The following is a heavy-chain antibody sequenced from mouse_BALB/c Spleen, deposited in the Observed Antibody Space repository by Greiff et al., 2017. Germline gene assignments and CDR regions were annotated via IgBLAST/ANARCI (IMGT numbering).Heavy chain of an antibody. D-gene: IGHD1-2*01. CDR3: ARNGEITTATYAMDY. CDR2: IWGGGST. Sequence: VQGVESGPGLVAPSQSLSITCTVSGFSLSRYSVHWVRQPPGKGLEWLGMIWGGGSTDYNSALKSRLSISKDNSKSQVFLKMNSLQTDDTAMYYCARNGEITTATYAMDYWGQGTSVTVSS. V-gene: IGHV2-6-4*01. CDR1: GFSLSRYS. J-gene: IGHJ4*01.